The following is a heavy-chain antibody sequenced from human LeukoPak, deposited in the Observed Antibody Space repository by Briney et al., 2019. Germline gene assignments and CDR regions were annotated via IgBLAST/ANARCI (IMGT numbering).Heavy chain of an antibody. CDR2: ISPSGDIK. J-gene: IGHJ4*02. CDR3: ARAQTYGDSRLLLDY. D-gene: IGHD2-21*02. Sequence: GGSLRLSCVASGFTFSRHGMNWVRQAPGKGLEWVSGISPSGDIKYYVDSVKGRFTVSRDNSKNTLYLQINSLRDEDTAVYYCARAQTYGDSRLLLDYWGQGTLVTVSS. V-gene: IGHV3-23*01. CDR1: GFTFSRHG.